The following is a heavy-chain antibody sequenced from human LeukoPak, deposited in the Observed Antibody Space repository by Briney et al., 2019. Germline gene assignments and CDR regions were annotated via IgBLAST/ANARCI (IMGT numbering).Heavy chain of an antibody. V-gene: IGHV4-61*02. CDR2: IFTSGST. J-gene: IGHJ4*02. CDR3: ARDLGDAFWSGFRFDY. Sequence: SETLSLTCTVSGGSISSGSYYWSWIRQPAGKGLEWIGRIFTSGSTNYNPSLKSRVTMSVDTSKNQFSLKLSSLTAADTAVYYCARDLGDAFWSGFRFDYWGQGTLVTVSS. CDR1: GGSISSGSYY. D-gene: IGHD3-3*01.